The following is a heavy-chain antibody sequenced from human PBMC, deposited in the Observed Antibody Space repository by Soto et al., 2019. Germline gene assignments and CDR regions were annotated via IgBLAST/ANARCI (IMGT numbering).Heavy chain of an antibody. V-gene: IGHV4-34*01. CDR3: ARYGGTAIWYFDI. CDR1: GASFTGYY. J-gene: IGHJ2*01. D-gene: IGHD2-15*01. Sequence: QVRLQQWGAGLLKPSETLSLTCAVYGASFTGYYWTWLRQSPGKGLEWIGEVSHSGTAKYNPSLKSRVPISLDTSKSQFCLELTSVTAADTAVYYCARYGGTAIWYFDIWGRGTSVSVSS. CDR2: VSHSGTA.